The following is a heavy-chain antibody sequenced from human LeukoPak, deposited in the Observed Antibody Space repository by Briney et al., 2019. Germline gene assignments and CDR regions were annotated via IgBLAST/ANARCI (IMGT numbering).Heavy chain of an antibody. V-gene: IGHV4-30-4*01. CDR1: GGSISSGDFY. CDR3: AREVSSAIGDCSSTSCYGGDAFDL. J-gene: IGHJ3*01. D-gene: IGHD2-2*01. Sequence: SETLSLTCIVSGGSISSGDFYWSWIRQPPGKGLEWIGYIYHSGSTYYNPSLKGRITTSVDTSKNQLSLKVNSVIAADTAVYYCAREVSSAIGDCSSTSCYGGDAFDLWGQGTMVIVSS. CDR2: IYHSGST.